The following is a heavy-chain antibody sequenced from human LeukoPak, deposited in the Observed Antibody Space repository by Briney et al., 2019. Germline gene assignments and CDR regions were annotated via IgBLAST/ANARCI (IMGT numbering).Heavy chain of an antibody. V-gene: IGHV3-7*01. CDR1: GFIFSNYW. CDR3: VTELVVGVAEYFHY. Sequence: GGSLRLSCAASGFIFSNYWMTWVRQAPGRGLEWVANINKDGSEKYYVDSVRGRFTISTDNAKNSLYLQMNSLGAEDTAVYYCVTELVVGVAEYFHYWGQGTLVTVSS. CDR2: INKDGSEK. D-gene: IGHD1-26*01. J-gene: IGHJ1*01.